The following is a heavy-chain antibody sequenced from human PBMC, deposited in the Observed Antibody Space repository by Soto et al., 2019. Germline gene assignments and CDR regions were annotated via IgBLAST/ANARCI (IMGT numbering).Heavy chain of an antibody. CDR3: ARDSPPPRE. CDR1: GYTFTSYH. Sequence: QVQLVQSGTEGRKPGPSVKVSCKASGYTFTSYHISWVRQAPGQGLEWMGWISAYNGNTNYAQKLQGRVTMTTNTPTSTAYMELRSLRSDDTAVYSCARDSPPPREWGQGTLVTVSS. V-gene: IGHV1-18*01. J-gene: IGHJ4*02. CDR2: ISAYNGNT.